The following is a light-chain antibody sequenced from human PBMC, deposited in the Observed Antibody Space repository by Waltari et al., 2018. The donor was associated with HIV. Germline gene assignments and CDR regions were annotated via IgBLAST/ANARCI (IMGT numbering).Light chain of an antibody. V-gene: IGLV2-14*01. Sequence: QSALTQPASVSGSPGQSITISCTGTSSDVGDYNYVSWYQQHPGKAPKLIIYDVSNRPSGVSKRFAGSKSGNTASLTISGLQTEDEADYYCSSYTSSSTRGFGTGTKVTVL. J-gene: IGLJ1*01. CDR2: DVS. CDR1: SSDVGDYNY. CDR3: SSYTSSSTRG.